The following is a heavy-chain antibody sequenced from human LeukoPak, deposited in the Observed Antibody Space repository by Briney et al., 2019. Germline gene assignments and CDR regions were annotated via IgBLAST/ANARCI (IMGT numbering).Heavy chain of an antibody. D-gene: IGHD1-1*01. J-gene: IGHJ6*03. V-gene: IGHV4-34*01. CDR2: NNHSGST. Sequence: SETLSLTCAVYGGSFSGYYWSWIRQPPGKGLEWIGENNHSGSTNYNPSLKSRVTISVDTSKNQFSLKLSSVTAADTAVYYCARGGERVTAGTIGGGPRRYYYYYMDVWGKGTTVTVSS. CDR3: ARGGERVTAGTIGGGPRRYYYYYMDV. CDR1: GGSFSGYY.